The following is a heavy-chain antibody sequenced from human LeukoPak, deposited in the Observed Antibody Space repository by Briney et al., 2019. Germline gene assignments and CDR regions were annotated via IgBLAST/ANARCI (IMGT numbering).Heavy chain of an antibody. Sequence: GGSLRLSCAASGFSFSTYWMSWVRQAPGKGLEWVATIKLDGSEKYYVDSVKGRFTISRVNAKNSLYLQINSLRAEDTAVYYCARDRSDILTGYNDAFDIWGQGTTVTVSS. D-gene: IGHD3-9*01. V-gene: IGHV3-7*01. CDR1: GFSFSTYW. J-gene: IGHJ3*02. CDR2: IKLDGSEK. CDR3: ARDRSDILTGYNDAFDI.